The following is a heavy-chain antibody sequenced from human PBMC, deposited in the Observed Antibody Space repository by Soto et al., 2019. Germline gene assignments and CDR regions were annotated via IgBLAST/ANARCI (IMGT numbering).Heavy chain of an antibody. V-gene: IGHV1-18*01. CDR3: ARVISIAARRPSNWFDP. D-gene: IGHD6-6*01. J-gene: IGHJ5*02. Sequence: ASVKVSCKASGYTFTSYGISWVRQDPGQGLEWMGWISAYNGNTNYAQKLQGRVTMTTDTSTSTAYMELRSLRSDDTAVYYCARVISIAARRPSNWFDPWGQGTLVTVSS. CDR2: ISAYNGNT. CDR1: GYTFTSYG.